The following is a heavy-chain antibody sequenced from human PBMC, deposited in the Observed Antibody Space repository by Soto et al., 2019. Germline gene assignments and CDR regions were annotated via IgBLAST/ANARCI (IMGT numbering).Heavy chain of an antibody. CDR2: IYYSGST. CDR3: ARRYSSSFDY. V-gene: IGHV4-59*08. J-gene: IGHJ4*02. CDR1: GGSFSGYY. Sequence: SETLSLTCAVYGGSFSGYYWSWIRQPPGKGLEWIGYIYYSGSTNYNPSLKSRVTISVDTSKNQFSLKLCSVTAADTAVYYCARRYSSSFDYWGQGTLVTVSS. D-gene: IGHD6-13*01.